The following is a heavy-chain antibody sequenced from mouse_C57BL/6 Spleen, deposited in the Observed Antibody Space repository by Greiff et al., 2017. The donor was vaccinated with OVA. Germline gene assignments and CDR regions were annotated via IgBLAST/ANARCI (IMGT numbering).Heavy chain of an antibody. CDR2: IDPSDSYT. CDR3: ARSGFITTVVDY. Sequence: QVQLQQPGAELVMPGASVKLSCKASGYTFTSYWMHWVKQRPGQGLEWIGEIDPSDSYTNYNQKFKGKSTLTVDKSSSTAYMQLSSLTSEDSAVYYCARSGFITTVVDYWGQGTSVTVSS. CDR1: GYTFTSYW. D-gene: IGHD1-1*01. J-gene: IGHJ4*01. V-gene: IGHV1-69*01.